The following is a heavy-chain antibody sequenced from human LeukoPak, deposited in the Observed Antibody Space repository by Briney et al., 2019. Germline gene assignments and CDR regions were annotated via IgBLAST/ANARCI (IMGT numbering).Heavy chain of an antibody. Sequence: SETLSLTCTVSGGSISSGSYYWSWIRQPAGKGLEWIGRIYTSGSTNYNPSLKSRVTISVDTSNNQFSLKLSSVTAADTAVYYCARDPRVSYWYFDLWGRGTLVTVSS. CDR3: ARDPRVSYWYFDL. V-gene: IGHV4-61*02. J-gene: IGHJ2*01. CDR1: GGSISSGSYY. CDR2: IYTSGST.